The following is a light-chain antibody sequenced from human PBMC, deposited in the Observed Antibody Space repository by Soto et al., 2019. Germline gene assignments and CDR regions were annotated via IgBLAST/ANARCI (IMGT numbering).Light chain of an antibody. CDR3: SSYAGSSDLV. CDR1: SSDVGGYNY. V-gene: IGLV2-8*01. CDR2: EVS. J-gene: IGLJ2*01. Sequence: QSVLTQPPSASGSPGQSVTISCTGTSSDVGGYNYVSWYQQHPGKAPKLMIYEVSKRPSGVPDRFSGSKSGNTASLTVSGLQAEDVADYYCSSYAGSSDLVFGGGTKVTVL.